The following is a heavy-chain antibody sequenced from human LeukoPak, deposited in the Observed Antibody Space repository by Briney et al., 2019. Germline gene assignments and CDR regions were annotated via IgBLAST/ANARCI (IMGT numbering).Heavy chain of an antibody. Sequence: SETLPLTCTVSGGSISSYYWSWIRQPPGKGLEWIGYIYYSGSTNYNPSLKSRVTISVDTSKNQFSLKLSSVTAADTAVYYCAKHSPLGEDYFDCWGQGTLVTVSS. J-gene: IGHJ4*02. V-gene: IGHV4-59*01. CDR2: IYYSGST. CDR1: GGSISSYY. D-gene: IGHD3-10*01. CDR3: AKHSPLGEDYFDC.